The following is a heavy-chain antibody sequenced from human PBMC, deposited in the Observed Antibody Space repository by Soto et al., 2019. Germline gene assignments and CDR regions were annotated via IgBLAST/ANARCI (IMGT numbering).Heavy chain of an antibody. D-gene: IGHD3-9*01. V-gene: IGHV3-72*01. Sequence: GGSLRLSCAASGFTFSDHYMGWVRQASGKGLEWVGRIRNKANSYTAEYAASVKGRFTISRDDSKNSLYLQMNSLKIEDTALYYCVRAGTGYQLDYWGQGTLVTVSS. CDR1: GFTFSDHY. CDR2: IRNKANSYTA. J-gene: IGHJ4*02. CDR3: VRAGTGYQLDY.